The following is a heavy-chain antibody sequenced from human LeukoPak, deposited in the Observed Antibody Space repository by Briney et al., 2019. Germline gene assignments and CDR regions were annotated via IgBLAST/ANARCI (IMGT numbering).Heavy chain of an antibody. Sequence: GGSLRLSCTVSGFTFRNYWMAWVRQAPGKGLEWVSNIRGDEGDKNYVDSVKGRFTISRDNAKKSLYLQMNSLRVEDTAVYYCARDVGGALDYWGQGTLVTVSS. CDR3: ARDVGGALDY. CDR1: GFTFRNYW. J-gene: IGHJ4*02. D-gene: IGHD4-17*01. CDR2: IRGDEGDK. V-gene: IGHV3-7*03.